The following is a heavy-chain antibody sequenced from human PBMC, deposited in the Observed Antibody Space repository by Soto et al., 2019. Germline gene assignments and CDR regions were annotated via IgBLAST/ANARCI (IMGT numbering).Heavy chain of an antibody. V-gene: IGHV2-5*02. CDR3: AHRVLRTVFGLVTTTAIYFDF. CDR1: GFSLTTSGLG. D-gene: IGHD3-3*01. Sequence: QITLNESGPTQVKPRQTLTLTCTFSGFSLTTSGLGVGWIRQSPGKAPEWLALIYLDDDKRYSPSLKSRLTITKDTSKNQVVLTMADLDPADTATYYCAHRVLRTVFGLVTTTAIYFDFWGQGTPVAVSS. CDR2: IYLDDDK. J-gene: IGHJ4*02.